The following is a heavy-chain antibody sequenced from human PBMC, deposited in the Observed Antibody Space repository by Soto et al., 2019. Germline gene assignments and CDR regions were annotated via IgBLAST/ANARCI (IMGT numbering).Heavy chain of an antibody. CDR2: VRGNGDPP. Sequence: GGSLRLSCAASGFPFNSYSMHWVRQAPGKGLEYVSGVRGNGDPPFYADSVKGRFTISRDNSKNTLYLQMSSLSADDTAVYYCVKSRGGNNFDFFDWGQGALVTVSS. CDR1: GFPFNSYS. D-gene: IGHD5-12*01. J-gene: IGHJ4*02. CDR3: VKSRGGNNFDFFD. V-gene: IGHV3-64D*06.